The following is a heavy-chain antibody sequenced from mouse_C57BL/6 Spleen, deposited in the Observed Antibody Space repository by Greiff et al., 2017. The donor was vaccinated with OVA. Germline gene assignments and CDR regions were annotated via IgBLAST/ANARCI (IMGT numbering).Heavy chain of an antibody. CDR1: GYAFSSYW. Sequence: QVQLKESGAELVKPGASVKISCKASGYAFSSYWMNWVKQRPGKGLEWIGQIYPGDGDTNYNGKFKGKATLTADKSSSTAYMQLSSLTSEDSAVYFCARGDSNYVHWYFDVWGTGTTVTVSS. CDR3: ARGDSNYVHWYFDV. J-gene: IGHJ1*03. V-gene: IGHV1-80*01. CDR2: IYPGDGDT. D-gene: IGHD2-5*01.